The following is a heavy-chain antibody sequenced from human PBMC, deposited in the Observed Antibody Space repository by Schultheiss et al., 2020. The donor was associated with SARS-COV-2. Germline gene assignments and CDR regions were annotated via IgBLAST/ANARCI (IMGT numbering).Heavy chain of an antibody. D-gene: IGHD3-3*01. CDR2: ISAYNGNI. CDR1: GYTFTSYG. CDR3: ARDITIFGVVTTPGWFDP. Sequence: ASVKVSCKASGYTFTSYGISWVRQAPGQGLEWMGWISAYNGNINYAQKLQGRVTMTTDTSTSTAYMELRSLRSDDTAVYYCARDITIFGVVTTPGWFDPWGQGTLVTVSS. V-gene: IGHV1-18*01. J-gene: IGHJ5*02.